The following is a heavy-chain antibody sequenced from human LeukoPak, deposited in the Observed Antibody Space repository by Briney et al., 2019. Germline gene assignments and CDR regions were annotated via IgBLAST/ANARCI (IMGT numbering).Heavy chain of an antibody. V-gene: IGHV3-21*01. CDR2: ISSSAAYI. CDR1: GFPFSGYS. CDR3: AKARRIAVAYFDY. J-gene: IGHJ4*02. Sequence: PGGSLRLSCAASGFPFSGYSLHWVRQAPGKGLEWVSSISSSAAYIAYADSVKGRFTISRDNAKDSLYLQMNNLRAEDTAVYYCAKARRIAVAYFDYWGQGTLVTVSS. D-gene: IGHD6-19*01.